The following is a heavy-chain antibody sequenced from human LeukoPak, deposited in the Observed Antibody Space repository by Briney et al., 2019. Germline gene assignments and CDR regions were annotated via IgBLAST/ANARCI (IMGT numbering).Heavy chain of an antibody. D-gene: IGHD5-18*01. CDR1: GFIFSSYG. J-gene: IGHJ4*02. CDR3: AKAFLIRGRVQLWPFDY. CDR2: IRYDGSSK. Sequence: GGSLRLSCAASGFIFSSYGMHWVRQAPGKGLEWVAFIRYDGSSKYYADSVKGRFTISRDNSKNTLYLQMNNLRAEDTAVYYCAKAFLIRGRVQLWPFDYWGQGTLVTVSS. V-gene: IGHV3-30*02.